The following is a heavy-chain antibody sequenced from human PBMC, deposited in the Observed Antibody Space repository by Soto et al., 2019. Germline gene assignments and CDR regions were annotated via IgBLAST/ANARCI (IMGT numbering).Heavy chain of an antibody. CDR1: GFTFSDHY. V-gene: IGHV3-72*01. Sequence: PGGSLRLSCAASGFTFSDHYMDWVRQAPGKGREWVGRTRNKANSYTTDYAASVRGRFTFSRDDSKNSLYLQMDSLETEDTAVYYCARERSASMVDFDYWGQGTLVTVSS. D-gene: IGHD3-10*01. CDR3: ARERSASMVDFDY. J-gene: IGHJ4*02. CDR2: TRNKANSYTT.